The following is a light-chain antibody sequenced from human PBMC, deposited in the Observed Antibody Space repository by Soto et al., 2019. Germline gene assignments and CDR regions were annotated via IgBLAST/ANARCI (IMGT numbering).Light chain of an antibody. J-gene: IGKJ4*01. V-gene: IGKV3-15*01. CDR2: GGY. Sequence: EIVMTQSPATLSVSPGERATLFCRSSQNINNNLAGYQQKPGHAATLLIYGGYTRDTGMQATFSGRGSGRELTLTISRVQSEDFAVYYCQQYNSWPPLTLGGGTKVDIK. CDR3: QQYNSWPPLT. CDR1: QNINNN.